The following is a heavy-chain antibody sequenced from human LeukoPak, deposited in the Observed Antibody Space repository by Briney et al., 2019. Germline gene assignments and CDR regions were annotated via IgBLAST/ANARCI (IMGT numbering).Heavy chain of an antibody. CDR2: IYYSGST. V-gene: IGHV4-59*01. J-gene: IGHJ5*02. Sequence: PSETLSLTCAVYGGSFSGYYWSWIRQPPGKGLEWIGYIYYSGSTNYNPSLKSRVTISVDTSKNQFSLKLSSVTAADTAVYYCARDLRGVDKINWFDPWGQGTLVTVSS. D-gene: IGHD5-12*01. CDR3: ARDLRGVDKINWFDP. CDR1: GGSFSGYY.